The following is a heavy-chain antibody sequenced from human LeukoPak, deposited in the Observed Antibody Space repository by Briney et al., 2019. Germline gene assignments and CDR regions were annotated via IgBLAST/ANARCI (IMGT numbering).Heavy chain of an antibody. CDR2: MNPNSGNT. V-gene: IGHV1-8*01. Sequence: ASVKVSCKASGDTFTSFDINWVRQATGQGLERMGWMNPNSGNTGYAQKFQGRVTMTRDTSMDTAYMELSSLTSDDTAVYYCARGTPYCSSASCYNYWGQGTLLTVSS. CDR3: ARGTPYCSSASCYNY. D-gene: IGHD2-2*02. CDR1: GDTFTSFD. J-gene: IGHJ4*02.